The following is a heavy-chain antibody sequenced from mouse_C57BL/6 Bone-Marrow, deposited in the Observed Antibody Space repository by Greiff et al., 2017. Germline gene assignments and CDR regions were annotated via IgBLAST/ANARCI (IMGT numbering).Heavy chain of an antibody. CDR1: GYAFSSYW. Sequence: QVQLKQSGAELVKPGASVKISCKASGYAFSSYWMNWVKQRPGKGLEWIGQIYPGDGDTNYNGKFKGKATLTADKSSSTSYMLRRSLTSQDSAVYFCARYCSSSWFAYWGQGTLVTVSA. CDR3: ARYCSSSWFAY. V-gene: IGHV1-80*01. CDR2: IYPGDGDT. J-gene: IGHJ3*01. D-gene: IGHD1-1*01.